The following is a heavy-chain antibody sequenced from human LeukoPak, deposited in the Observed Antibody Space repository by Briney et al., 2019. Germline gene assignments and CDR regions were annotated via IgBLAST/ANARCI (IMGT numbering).Heavy chain of an antibody. CDR3: ARTQSSRDFDY. Sequence: GGSLRLSCAASGFTFSSCAMHWVRQAPGKGVEWVAVISYDGSNKYYADSVKGRFTISRDNSKNTLYLQMNSLRAEDTAVYYCARTQSSRDFDYWGQGTLVTVSS. V-gene: IGHV3-30-3*01. J-gene: IGHJ4*02. CDR2: ISYDGSNK. CDR1: GFTFSSCA. D-gene: IGHD6-13*01.